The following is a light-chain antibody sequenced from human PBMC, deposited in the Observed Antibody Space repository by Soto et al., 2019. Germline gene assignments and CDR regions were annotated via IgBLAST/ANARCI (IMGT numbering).Light chain of an antibody. CDR2: DVN. V-gene: IGLV2-8*01. J-gene: IGLJ1*01. CDR1: SSDVGGYNY. CDR3: TSYEGSHKYV. Sequence: QSALTQPPSASGSPGQSVTISCTGTSSDVGGYNYVSWHQQHPGKAPQLMIYDVNKRPSGVPDRFSGSKSGNTASLTVSGLQAEDEADYYCTSYEGSHKYVYGTGTKVTVL.